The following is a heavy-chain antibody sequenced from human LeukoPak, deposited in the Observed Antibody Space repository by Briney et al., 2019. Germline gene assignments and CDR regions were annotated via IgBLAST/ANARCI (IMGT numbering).Heavy chain of an antibody. V-gene: IGHV5-51*01. D-gene: IGHD3-10*01. Sequence: GESLKISCKGSGYRFTNYWIGWVRQMPGKGLEWMGIIYPGDSDTRYSPSFQGQVTISADKSISTAYLQWSSLKASDTAMYYCARHGEKIYGSTGALGYYYYMDVWGKGTTVTISS. CDR1: GYRFTNYW. CDR2: IYPGDSDT. J-gene: IGHJ6*03. CDR3: ARHGEKIYGSTGALGYYYYMDV.